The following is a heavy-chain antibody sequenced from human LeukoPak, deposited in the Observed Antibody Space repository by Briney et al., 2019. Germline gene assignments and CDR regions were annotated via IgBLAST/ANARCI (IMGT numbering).Heavy chain of an antibody. V-gene: IGHV3-23*01. CDR1: GFTFSSYA. Sequence: GSLRLSCAASGFTFSSYAMSWVRQAPGKGLKWVSAISGSGGSTYYADSVKGRFTISRDKSKNTLYLQMNSLRAEDTAVYYCAKVSLYNWNVPYYFDYWGQGTLVTVSS. CDR3: AKVSLYNWNVPYYFDY. D-gene: IGHD1-1*01. CDR2: ISGSGGST. J-gene: IGHJ4*02.